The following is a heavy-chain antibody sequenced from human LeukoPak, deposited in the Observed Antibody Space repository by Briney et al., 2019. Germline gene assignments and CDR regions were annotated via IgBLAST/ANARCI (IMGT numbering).Heavy chain of an antibody. V-gene: IGHV4-30-2*02. J-gene: IGHJ4*02. Sequence: KSSQTLSLTCAVSGGSISSGGYSWSWIRQPPGKGLEWIGYIYHSGSTYYNPSLKSRVTISVDTSKNQFSLKLSSVTAADTAVYYCARLGGSGSSGGYFDYWGQGTLVTVSS. CDR1: GGSISSGGYS. D-gene: IGHD3-10*01. CDR2: IYHSGST. CDR3: ARLGGSGSSGGYFDY.